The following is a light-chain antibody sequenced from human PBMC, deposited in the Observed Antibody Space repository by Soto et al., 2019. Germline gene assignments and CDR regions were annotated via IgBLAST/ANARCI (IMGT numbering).Light chain of an antibody. CDR3: QQRSNWPS. Sequence: IVLTQSPATLSLSPGERATLSCRASQSVSSYLAWYQHKPGQAPRLLIYDASNRATGIPARFSGSGSGTDFTLTISSLEPEEFALYYCQQRSNWPSFGQGTRREIK. CDR1: QSVSSY. J-gene: IGKJ5*01. CDR2: DAS. V-gene: IGKV3-11*01.